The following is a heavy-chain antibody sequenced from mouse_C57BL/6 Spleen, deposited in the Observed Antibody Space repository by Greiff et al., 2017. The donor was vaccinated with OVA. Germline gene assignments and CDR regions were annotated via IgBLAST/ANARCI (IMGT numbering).Heavy chain of an antibody. D-gene: IGHD1-1*01. CDR3: AREGSSPGFDV. J-gene: IGHJ1*03. V-gene: IGHV1-80*01. Sequence: VQLKESGAELVKPGASVKISCKASGYAFSSYWMNWVKQRPGKGLEWIGQIYPGDGDTNYNGKFKGKATLTADKSSSTAYMQLSSLTSEDSAVYFCAREGSSPGFDVWGTGTTVTVSS. CDR1: GYAFSSYW. CDR2: IYPGDGDT.